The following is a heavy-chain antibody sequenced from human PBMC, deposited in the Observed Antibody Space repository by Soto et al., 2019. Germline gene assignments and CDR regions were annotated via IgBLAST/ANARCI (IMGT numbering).Heavy chain of an antibody. CDR1: GFTFSSYG. CDR3: ARERIAAFYYYYYMDV. Sequence: GGSLRLSCAASGFTFSSYGMHWVRQAPGKGLEWVAVIWYDGSNKYYADSVKGRFTISRDNSKNTLYLQMNSLIAEDTAVYYCARERIAAFYYYYYMDVWGKGTTVTVSS. V-gene: IGHV3-33*01. CDR2: IWYDGSNK. J-gene: IGHJ6*03. D-gene: IGHD6-6*01.